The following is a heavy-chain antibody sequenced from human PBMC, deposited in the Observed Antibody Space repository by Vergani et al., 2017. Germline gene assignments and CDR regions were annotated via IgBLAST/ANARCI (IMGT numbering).Heavy chain of an antibody. CDR1: GGSISSGSYY. CDR2: IYTSGST. CDR3: ARGLSSLRYDAFDI. J-gene: IGHJ3*02. D-gene: IGHD6-13*01. V-gene: IGHV4-61*02. Sequence: QVQLQESGPGLVKPSQTLSLTCTVSGGSISSGSYYWSWIRQPAGKGLEWIGRIYTSGSTNYNPSLKSRVTISVETSKNQFSLKLSAVTAADTAVYYCARGLSSLRYDAFDIWGQGTMVTVSS.